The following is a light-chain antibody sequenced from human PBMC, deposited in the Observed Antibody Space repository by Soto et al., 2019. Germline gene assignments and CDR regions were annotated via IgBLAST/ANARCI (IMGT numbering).Light chain of an antibody. J-gene: IGKJ1*01. V-gene: IGKV3-20*01. CDR2: GTS. CDR1: QSVSSSY. Sequence: EIGLTQSPGTLSLSPGERATLSCRASQSVSSSYLAWYQQKPGQAPRLLIYGTSSRATAIPDRFSGSGSGTDFTLTTSRLEPEDFAVYYCQQYGSSSWTFGPGTKVEIK. CDR3: QQYGSSSWT.